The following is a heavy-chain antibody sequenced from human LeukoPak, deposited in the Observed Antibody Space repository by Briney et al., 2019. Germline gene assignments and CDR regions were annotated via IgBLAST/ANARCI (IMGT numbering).Heavy chain of an antibody. CDR1: GFTFSSYS. J-gene: IGHJ4*02. V-gene: IGHV3-21*06. CDR3: ARAAAAADIPYNLDF. Sequence: GGSLGHSCAASGFTFSSYSINWVRQAPGKGLEWVSSISSGSSYIYFADSMKGRFTISRDNTQNLVYLQMNSLKAEDTAVYFCARAAAAADIPYNLDFWGQGTLVTVSS. CDR2: ISSGSSYI. D-gene: IGHD6-25*01.